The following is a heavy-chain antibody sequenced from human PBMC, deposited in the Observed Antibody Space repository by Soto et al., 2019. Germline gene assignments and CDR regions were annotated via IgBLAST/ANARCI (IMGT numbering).Heavy chain of an antibody. Sequence: ASVKVSCKASGGTFSSYAISWVRQAPGQGLEWMGGIIPIFGTANYAQKFQGRVTITADESTSTAYMELSSLRSEDTAVYYCAREYSSGPAFDYWGQGTLVTVSS. V-gene: IGHV1-69*13. J-gene: IGHJ4*02. CDR3: AREYSSGPAFDY. D-gene: IGHD6-19*01. CDR2: IIPIFGTA. CDR1: GGTFSSYA.